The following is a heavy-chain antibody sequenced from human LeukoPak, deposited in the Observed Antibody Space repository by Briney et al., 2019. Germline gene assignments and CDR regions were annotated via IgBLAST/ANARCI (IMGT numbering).Heavy chain of an antibody. Sequence: VASVKVSCKASGYTFTSYAMHWVRQAPGQRLEWMGWINAGNGNTKYSQEFQGRVTITRDTSASTAYMELSSLRSKDMAVYYCARSSSSGWYYFDYWGQGTLVTVSS. CDR2: INAGNGNT. D-gene: IGHD6-19*01. V-gene: IGHV1-3*03. CDR3: ARSSSSGWYYFDY. CDR1: GYTFTSYA. J-gene: IGHJ4*02.